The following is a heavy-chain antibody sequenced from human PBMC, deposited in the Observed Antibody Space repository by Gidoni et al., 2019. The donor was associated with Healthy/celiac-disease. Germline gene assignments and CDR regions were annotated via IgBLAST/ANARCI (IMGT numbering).Heavy chain of an antibody. Sequence: EVQLVESGGGLVQPGGSLRLSCSASGFTFISYSMTWVRQAPGKGLEWVAYISSSSSTIDYADSVKGRLTISRDNAKNSLYLQMNSLRDEDTAVYYCARGGFLEWLFDGIDVWGQGTTVTVSS. J-gene: IGHJ6*02. CDR1: GFTFISYS. CDR3: ARGGFLEWLFDGIDV. V-gene: IGHV3-48*02. CDR2: ISSSSSTI. D-gene: IGHD3-3*01.